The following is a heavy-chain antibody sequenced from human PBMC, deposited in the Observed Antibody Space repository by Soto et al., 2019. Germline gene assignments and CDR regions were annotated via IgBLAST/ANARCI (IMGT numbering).Heavy chain of an antibody. CDR2: IYYSGST. CDR3: ARHIAVAGTRNWFDP. J-gene: IGHJ5*02. Sequence: QLQLQESGPGLVKPSETLSLTCTVSGGSISSSSYYWGWIRQPPGKGLEWIGSIYYSGSTYYNPSLKSRVTISVDTSKNQFSLKLSSVTAADTAVYYCARHIAVAGTRNWFDPWGQGTLVTVSS. V-gene: IGHV4-39*01. CDR1: GGSISSSSYY. D-gene: IGHD6-19*01.